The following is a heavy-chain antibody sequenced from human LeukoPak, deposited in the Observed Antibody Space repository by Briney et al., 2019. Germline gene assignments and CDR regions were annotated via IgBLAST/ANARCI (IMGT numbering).Heavy chain of an antibody. CDR3: ARSPYNWNYGDY. V-gene: IGHV3-23*01. Sequence: GGSLRLSCAASGFTFSSYAMSWVRQAPGKGLEWVSGISGSGRSTNYADSVEGRFTISRDNSKNTLYLQMNSLRAEDTAIYYCARSPYNWNYGDYWGQGTLVTVSS. CDR1: GFTFSSYA. D-gene: IGHD1-20*01. J-gene: IGHJ4*02. CDR2: ISGSGRST.